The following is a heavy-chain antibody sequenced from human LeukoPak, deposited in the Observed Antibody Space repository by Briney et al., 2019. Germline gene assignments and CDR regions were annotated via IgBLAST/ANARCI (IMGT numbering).Heavy chain of an antibody. Sequence: VSVKVSCKTSGYTFTDYYIHWVRQAPGQGLEWMGWIDPNSGGTNYAQKFQGRVTMTRDTSINTAYMEVRRMRSDDTALYYCARDGVVRGVIIYWGQGTPVTVSS. D-gene: IGHD3-10*01. CDR3: ARDGVVRGVIIY. CDR1: GYTFTDYY. CDR2: IDPNSGGT. V-gene: IGHV1-2*02. J-gene: IGHJ4*02.